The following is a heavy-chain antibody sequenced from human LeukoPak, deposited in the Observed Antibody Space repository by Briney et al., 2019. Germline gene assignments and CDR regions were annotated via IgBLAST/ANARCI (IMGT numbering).Heavy chain of an antibody. CDR1: GFTFSSYW. Sequence: PGGSLRLSCAASGFTFSSYWMHWVRQAPGKGLVWVSRINSDGSSTSYADSVKGRFTTSRDNAKNTLYLQMNSLRAEDTAVYYCARGAEDYYDSSGTYGMDVWGQGTTVTVSS. CDR3: ARGAEDYYDSSGTYGMDV. J-gene: IGHJ6*02. V-gene: IGHV3-74*01. D-gene: IGHD3-22*01. CDR2: INSDGSST.